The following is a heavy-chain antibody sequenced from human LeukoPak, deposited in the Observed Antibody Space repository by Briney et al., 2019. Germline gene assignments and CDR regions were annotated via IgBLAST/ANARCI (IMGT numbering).Heavy chain of an antibody. D-gene: IGHD6-19*01. Sequence: GGSLRLSCAASGFTFSSYAMSWVRQAPGKGLEWVSAISGSGDNTYYADSVKGRFTISRDNSKNTLYLQLNSLRAEDTAVYYCAKGGTGWYGNWFDPWGQGTLVTVSS. J-gene: IGHJ5*02. V-gene: IGHV3-23*01. CDR2: ISGSGDNT. CDR1: GFTFSSYA. CDR3: AKGGTGWYGNWFDP.